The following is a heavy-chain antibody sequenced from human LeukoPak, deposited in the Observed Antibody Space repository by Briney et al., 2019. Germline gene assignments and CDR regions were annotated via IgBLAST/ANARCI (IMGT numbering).Heavy chain of an antibody. J-gene: IGHJ3*02. Sequence: PGGSLRLSCAASGFTFSSYAMSWVRQAPGKGLEWVSAISGSGGSTYYADSVKGRFTISRDNSKNTLYLQMNSLRAEDTAVYYCARVDSSGYYYVYDAFDIWGQGTMVTVSS. CDR3: ARVDSSGYYYVYDAFDI. D-gene: IGHD3-22*01. CDR2: ISGSGGST. V-gene: IGHV3-23*01. CDR1: GFTFSSYA.